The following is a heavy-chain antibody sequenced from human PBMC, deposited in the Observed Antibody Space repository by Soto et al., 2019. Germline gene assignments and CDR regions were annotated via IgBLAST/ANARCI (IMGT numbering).Heavy chain of an antibody. V-gene: IGHV3-30*03. Sequence: GGSLRLSCAASGFTFSSYGMHWVRQAPGKGLEWVAVISYDGSNKYYADSVKGRFTISRDNSKSTLFLQMNSLRAEDTAVYHCARDHYGMDVWGQGTTVTVSS. CDR2: ISYDGSNK. CDR3: ARDHYGMDV. CDR1: GFTFSSYG. J-gene: IGHJ6*02.